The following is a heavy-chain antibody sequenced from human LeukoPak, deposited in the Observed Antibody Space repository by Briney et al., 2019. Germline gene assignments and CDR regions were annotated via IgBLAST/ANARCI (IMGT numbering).Heavy chain of an antibody. V-gene: IGHV3-7*01. CDR2: IKKDGSVK. CDR3: ATYTHWVAGDV. CDR1: GFSFSDSW. D-gene: IGHD7-27*01. Sequence: GGSLRLSCVASGFSFSDSWMSWVRQAPGKGLDWVADIKKDGSVKEYVDSVKGRFTISRDNAKNSLYLQMDSLRAEDTAVYYCATYTHWVAGDVWGQGTTVSVSS. J-gene: IGHJ6*02.